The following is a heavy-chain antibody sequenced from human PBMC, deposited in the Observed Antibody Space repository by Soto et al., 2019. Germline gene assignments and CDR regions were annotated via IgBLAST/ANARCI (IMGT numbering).Heavy chain of an antibody. Sequence: SETLSLTCTVSGGSISSGGYYWSWIRQHPGKGLEWIGYIYYSGSTYYNPSLKSRVTISVDTSKNQFSLKLSSVTAADTAVYYCAREQSGGEYFQHWGQGTLVTVSS. J-gene: IGHJ1*01. D-gene: IGHD2-15*01. CDR1: GGSISSGGYY. CDR2: IYYSGST. V-gene: IGHV4-31*03. CDR3: AREQSGGEYFQH.